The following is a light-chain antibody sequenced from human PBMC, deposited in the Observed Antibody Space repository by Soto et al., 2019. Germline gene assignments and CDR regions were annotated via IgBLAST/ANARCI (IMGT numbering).Light chain of an antibody. Sequence: IVLTQSPATLSFSPVERSPLSFRASQSVSSSYLAWYQQKPGQNLRLLIYRASSRATGIPDRFSGSGSGRDFTLTISRLEPEDFAVYYCQQYGSLITCGQGTQREIK. CDR1: QSVSSSY. J-gene: IGKJ5*01. V-gene: IGKV3-20*01. CDR2: RAS. CDR3: QQYGSLIT.